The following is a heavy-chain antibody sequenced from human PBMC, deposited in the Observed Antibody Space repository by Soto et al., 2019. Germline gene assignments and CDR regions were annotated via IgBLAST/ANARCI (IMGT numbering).Heavy chain of an antibody. CDR1: CGSINSADYY. V-gene: IGHV4-30-4*01. D-gene: IGHD5-12*01. Sequence: SETLLLTCTFSCGSINSADYYWSWVRQPPGKGLEWIGYIYYNGNTYFNPSLKSRVTISKDTSRNQFSLRLSSVTAADTAVYFCARAIVVTIGGMDVWGQGTTVTVSS. CDR3: ARAIVVTIGGMDV. CDR2: IYYNGNT. J-gene: IGHJ6*02.